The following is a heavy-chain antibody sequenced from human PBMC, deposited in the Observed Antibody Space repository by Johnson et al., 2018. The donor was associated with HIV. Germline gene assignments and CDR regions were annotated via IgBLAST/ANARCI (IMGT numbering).Heavy chain of an antibody. CDR2: INWNGGST. CDR3: ARAVARGQCLANGYI. V-gene: IGHV3-20*04. J-gene: IGHJ3*02. D-gene: IGHD6-19*01. Sequence: VQLVESGGGLVQPGRSLRLSCTASGFTLSHFVITWVRQAPGKGLEWVSGINWNGGSTGYADSVKGRFTISRDNAKNSLYLQMNSLRAEDTALYYCARAVARGQCLANGYIWGQGTMVTVSS. CDR1: GFTLSHFV.